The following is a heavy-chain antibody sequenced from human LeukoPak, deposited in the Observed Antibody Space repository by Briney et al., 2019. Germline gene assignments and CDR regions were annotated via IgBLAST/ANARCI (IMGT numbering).Heavy chain of an antibody. D-gene: IGHD3-22*01. CDR1: GFTFSSYG. CDR3: ARQPRNYYDSSGYFDY. J-gene: IGHJ4*02. CDR2: ISYDGSNK. Sequence: GGSLRLSCAASGFTFSSYGMHWVRQAPGKGLEWVAVISYDGSNKYYADSVKGRFTISRDNSKNTLYLQMNSLRAEDTAVYYCARQPRNYYDSSGYFDYWGQGTLVTVSS. V-gene: IGHV3-30*03.